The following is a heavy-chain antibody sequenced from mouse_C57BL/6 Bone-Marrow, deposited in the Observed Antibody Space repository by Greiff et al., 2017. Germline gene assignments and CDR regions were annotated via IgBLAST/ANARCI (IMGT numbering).Heavy chain of an antibody. CDR1: GYTFTDYY. V-gene: IGHV1-19*01. CDR3: ARSVITTVVAPFAY. Sequence: VQLQQSGPVLVKPGASVKMSCKASGYTFTDYYMNWVKQSHGKSLEWIGVINPYNGGTSYNQKFKGKATLTVDKSSSTAYMELNSLTSEDSAVYYCARSVITTVVAPFAYWGQGTLVTVSA. D-gene: IGHD1-1*01. J-gene: IGHJ3*01. CDR2: INPYNGGT.